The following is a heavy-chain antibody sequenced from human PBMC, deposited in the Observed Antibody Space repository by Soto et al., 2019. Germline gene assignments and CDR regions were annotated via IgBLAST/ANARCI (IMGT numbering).Heavy chain of an antibody. J-gene: IGHJ4*02. Sequence: QVQLVESGGGVVQPGRSLRLSCAASGFTFSSYVMHWVRQAPGKGLEWVAVISYDGSNKYYADSVKGRFTISRDNSKNTLYLQTNSLRAEDTAVYYCARDELGIVRSRAYFDYWGQGTLVTVSS. CDR1: GFTFSSYV. D-gene: IGHD7-27*01. CDR3: ARDELGIVRSRAYFDY. V-gene: IGHV3-30-3*01. CDR2: ISYDGSNK.